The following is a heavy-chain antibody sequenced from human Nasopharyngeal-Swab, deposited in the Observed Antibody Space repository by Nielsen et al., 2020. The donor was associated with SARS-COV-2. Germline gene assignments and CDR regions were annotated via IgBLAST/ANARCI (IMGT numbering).Heavy chain of an antibody. Sequence: ASVKVSCKASGYTFSDYYMHWVRQAPAQGLEWMGRVNPTSGDTIYAQEFQGRVTMTGDTSIGTAYMELRRLISDDTAVYYCVRDDGGVPGIPETGPPGAFWGQGTLVTVSS. J-gene: IGHJ4*02. D-gene: IGHD6-13*01. CDR2: VNPTSGDT. CDR1: GYTFSDYY. V-gene: IGHV1-2*06. CDR3: VRDDGGVPGIPETGPPGAF.